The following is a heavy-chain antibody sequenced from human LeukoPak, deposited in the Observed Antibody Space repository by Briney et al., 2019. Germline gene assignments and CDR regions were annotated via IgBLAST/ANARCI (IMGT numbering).Heavy chain of an antibody. CDR2: ISGSGDST. CDR3: AKDGFSVGI. Sequence: GGSLRLSCAASGFTFSRYTMSWVRQAPGKGPEWVSAISGSGDSTYYADSVKGRFTISRDNSKNTLYLHMNSLRAEDTAVCYCAKDGFSVGIWGQGTMVTVSS. V-gene: IGHV3-23*01. D-gene: IGHD3-10*01. CDR1: GFTFSRYT. J-gene: IGHJ3*02.